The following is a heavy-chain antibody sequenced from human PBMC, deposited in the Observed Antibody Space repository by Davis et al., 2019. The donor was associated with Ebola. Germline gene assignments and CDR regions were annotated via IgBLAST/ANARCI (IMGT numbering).Heavy chain of an antibody. D-gene: IGHD3-9*01. Sequence: PGGSLRLSCVVSGFSFDNSWMTWVRQAPGKGLEWVANMKGDGSLKNYVDSVKGRFTTSRDNAKSTLFLQMNSLRAEDTAVYYCAAINYDIFTGYYQDYWGQGTQVTVSS. J-gene: IGHJ4*02. V-gene: IGHV3-7*01. CDR2: MKGDGSLK. CDR3: AAINYDIFTGYYQDY. CDR1: GFSFDNSW.